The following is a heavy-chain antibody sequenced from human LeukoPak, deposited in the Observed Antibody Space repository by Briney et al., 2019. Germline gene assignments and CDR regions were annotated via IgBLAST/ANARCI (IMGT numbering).Heavy chain of an antibody. J-gene: IGHJ4*02. V-gene: IGHV3-11*04. CDR1: GFTFSDYY. CDR2: ISSSSSTI. Sequence: GGSLRLSCAASGFTFSDYYMSWIRQAPGKGLEWVSYISSSSSTIFYADSVKGRFTISRDNAKNSLYLQMNSLRAEDTAVYYCARGRSNNYFDYWGQGTLVTVSS. D-gene: IGHD1-26*01. CDR3: ARGRSNNYFDY.